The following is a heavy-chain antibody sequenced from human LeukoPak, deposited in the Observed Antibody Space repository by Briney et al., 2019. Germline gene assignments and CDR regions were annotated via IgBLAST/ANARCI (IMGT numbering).Heavy chain of an antibody. CDR3: SKQQRAYDIVTGLH. CDR1: GLPFSSYA. J-gene: IGHJ4*02. Sequence: GRSLRLSCAASGLPFSSYAMHWDRQAPGKGLEWVAVISYDGSNNYYADSVKGRFTISRDNSKNTLYLQMNSLRAEDTAVFYCSKQQRAYDIVTGLHWGQGTLVTVSS. D-gene: IGHD3-9*01. V-gene: IGHV3-30*04. CDR2: ISYDGSNN.